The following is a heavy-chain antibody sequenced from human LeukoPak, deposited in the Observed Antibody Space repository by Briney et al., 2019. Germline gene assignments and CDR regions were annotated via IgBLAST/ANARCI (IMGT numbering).Heavy chain of an antibody. CDR3: ARGDCSSTSCYYDY. CDR2: IYHSGST. J-gene: IGHJ4*02. V-gene: IGHV4-30-2*01. Sequence: SQTLSLTCAVSGGSISSGGYSWSWIRQPPGKGXXXXGYIYHSGSTYYXXSLKSRVTISVDRSKNQFSLKLSSVTAADTAVYYCARGDCSSTSCYYDYWGQGTLVTVSS. D-gene: IGHD2-2*01. CDR1: GGSISSGGYS.